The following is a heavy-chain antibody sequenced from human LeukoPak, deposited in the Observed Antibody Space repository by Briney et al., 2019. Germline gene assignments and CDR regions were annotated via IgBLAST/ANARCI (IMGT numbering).Heavy chain of an antibody. J-gene: IGHJ4*02. CDR2: INPHSGGT. Sequence: ASVKVSCKTSGYTFITYYIHWVRQAPGQGLEWMGWINPHSGGTNYAQRFVGRVTMTRDTSINTAYMELSRLRYDDTAVYYCARVRISSGYRYWGQGILVTVSS. D-gene: IGHD3-22*01. CDR3: ARVRISSGYRY. V-gene: IGHV1-2*02. CDR1: GYTFITYY.